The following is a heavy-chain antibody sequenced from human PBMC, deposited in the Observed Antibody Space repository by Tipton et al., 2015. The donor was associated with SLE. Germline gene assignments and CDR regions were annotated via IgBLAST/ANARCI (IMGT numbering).Heavy chain of an antibody. CDR1: GYNFAGYW. J-gene: IGHJ3*02. CDR3: VRHGWEVRNDAFDI. V-gene: IGHV5-51*01. D-gene: IGHD1-26*01. CDR2: IYPGDSYS. Sequence: QLVQSGPEVKKSGESLKISCKGSGYNFAGYWIDWVRQVPGKGLEWMGTIYPGDSYSRYSLSFQGQVTISADKSITTAYLQWSSLRAWDTAIFYCVRHGWEVRNDAFDIWGQGTMVTVSS.